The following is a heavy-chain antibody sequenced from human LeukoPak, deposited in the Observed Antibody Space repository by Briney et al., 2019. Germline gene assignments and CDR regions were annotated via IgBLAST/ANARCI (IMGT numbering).Heavy chain of an antibody. CDR1: GFTFSSYA. CDR3: AKGLGRYDSSSYFDY. J-gene: IGHJ4*02. CDR2: ISGSGGST. D-gene: IGHD3-22*01. V-gene: IGHV3-23*01. Sequence: PGGSLRLSCATSGFTFSSYAMSWVGHAPGKGLEWVSAISGSGGSTYYADSVKGRFTISRDNSKNTLYLQMNSLRAEDTAVYYCAKGLGRYDSSSYFDYWGQGTLVTVSS.